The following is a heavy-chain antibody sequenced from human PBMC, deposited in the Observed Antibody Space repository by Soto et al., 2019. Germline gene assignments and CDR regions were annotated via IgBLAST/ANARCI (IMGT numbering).Heavy chain of an antibody. V-gene: IGHV1-8*01. CDR3: ARTRALRSTIFGVNIHRPNFDY. CDR1: GYTFTSYD. D-gene: IGHD3-3*01. Sequence: ASVKVSCKASGYTFTSYDINWVRQATGQGLEWMGWMNPNSGNTGYAQKFQGRVTMTRNTSISTAYMELSSLRSEDTAVYYCARTRALRSTIFGVNIHRPNFDYWGQGTLVTVSS. CDR2: MNPNSGNT. J-gene: IGHJ4*02.